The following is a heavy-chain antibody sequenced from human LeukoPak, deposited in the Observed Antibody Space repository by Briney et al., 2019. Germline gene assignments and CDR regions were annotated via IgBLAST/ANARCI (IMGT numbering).Heavy chain of an antibody. Sequence: GGSLRLSCAASGFTFSSYAMSWVRQAPGKGLEWVSAISGSGGSTYYADSVKGRFTISRDNSRNTLYLQMNSLRAEDTAVYYCAKGSSWSERLGNWFDPWGQGTLVTVSS. D-gene: IGHD6-13*01. V-gene: IGHV3-23*01. CDR1: GFTFSSYA. CDR3: AKGSSWSERLGNWFDP. CDR2: ISGSGGST. J-gene: IGHJ5*02.